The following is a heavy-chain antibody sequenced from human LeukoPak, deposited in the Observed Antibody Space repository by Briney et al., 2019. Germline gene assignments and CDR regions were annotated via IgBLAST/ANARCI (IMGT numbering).Heavy chain of an antibody. CDR2: IYNIGGT. Sequence: PSETLSLTCAVSGYSISSGYYWGWIRQPPGKRLEWLGYIYNIGGTNYNPSLKSRVSISVDTSKNQFSLMLTSVTAADTAVYYCAREAVAGTLDYWGQGALVTVSS. CDR1: GYSISSGYY. D-gene: IGHD6-19*01. J-gene: IGHJ4*02. V-gene: IGHV4-61*01. CDR3: AREAVAGTLDY.